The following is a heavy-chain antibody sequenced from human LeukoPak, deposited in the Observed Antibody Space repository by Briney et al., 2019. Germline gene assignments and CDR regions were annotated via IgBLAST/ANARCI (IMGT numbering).Heavy chain of an antibody. CDR1: XXTXSXXG. J-gene: IGHJ4*02. V-gene: IGHV3-30*02. CDR2: IRYDGSNK. D-gene: IGHD1-26*01. Sequence: XAXXXXTXSXXGMXWXXXXXXXGLXXVAFIRYDGSNKYYADSVKGRFTISRDNSKNTLYLQMNSLRAEDTAVYYCAKNTIVGATDPFDYWGQGTLVTVSS. CDR3: AKNTIVGATDPFDY.